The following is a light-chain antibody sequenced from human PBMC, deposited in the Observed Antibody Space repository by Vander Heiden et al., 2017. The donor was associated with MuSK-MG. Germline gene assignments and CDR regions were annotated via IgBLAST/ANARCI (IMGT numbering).Light chain of an antibody. CDR1: QSVSTY. Sequence: EIVLTQSPVTLSLSPGERATLSCRASQSVSTYLAWYQQKPGQAPRLLIYAASNRATGIPARFSGDGSGTDFTLTISSLEPEDFAVYYCQQRTNWPLLTFGGGTKVEIK. J-gene: IGKJ4*01. CDR3: QQRTNWPLLT. V-gene: IGKV3-11*01. CDR2: AAS.